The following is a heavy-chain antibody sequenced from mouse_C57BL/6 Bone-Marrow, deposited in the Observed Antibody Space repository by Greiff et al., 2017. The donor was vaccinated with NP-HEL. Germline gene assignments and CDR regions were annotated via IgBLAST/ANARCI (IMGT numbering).Heavy chain of an antibody. Sequence: VQLQQSGAELVRPGATVTLSCKASGYTFTDYEMHWVKQTPVHGLEWIGAIDPETGGTAYNQKFKGKAILTADKSSSTAYMELRSLTSEDSAVYYCTRAIPLYYYAMDYWGQGTSVTVSS. CDR2: IDPETGGT. V-gene: IGHV1-15*01. CDR1: GYTFTDYE. J-gene: IGHJ4*01. CDR3: TRAIPLYYYAMDY. D-gene: IGHD5-1-1*01.